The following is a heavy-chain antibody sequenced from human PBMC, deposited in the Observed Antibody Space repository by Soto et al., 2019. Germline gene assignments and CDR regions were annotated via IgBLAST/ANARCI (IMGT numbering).Heavy chain of an antibody. CDR3: AGQAVAAPLLYYYGMDV. J-gene: IGHJ6*02. V-gene: IGHV4-39*01. D-gene: IGHD6-19*01. CDR1: GGSISSSSYY. CDR2: IYYSGST. Sequence: SETLSLTCTVSGGSISSSSYYWGWIRQPPGKGLEWIGSIYYSGSTYYNPSLKSRVTISVDTSKNQFSLKLSSVTAADTAVYYCAGQAVAAPLLYYYGMDVWGQGTTVTVSS.